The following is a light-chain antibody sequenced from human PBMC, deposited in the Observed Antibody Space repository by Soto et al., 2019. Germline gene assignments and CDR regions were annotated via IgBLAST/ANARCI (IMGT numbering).Light chain of an antibody. CDR3: QSYDSSNQVV. V-gene: IGLV6-57*02. CDR1: SGSIASNY. CDR2: EDN. Sequence: NFMLTQPHSVSESPGKTVTISCTGSSGSIASNYVQWYQQRPGSAPTTVIYEDNQRPSGLPDRFSGPIDSSSNSAPLTISGLKTEDEADYYCQSYDSSNQVVFGGGTKLTVL. J-gene: IGLJ2*01.